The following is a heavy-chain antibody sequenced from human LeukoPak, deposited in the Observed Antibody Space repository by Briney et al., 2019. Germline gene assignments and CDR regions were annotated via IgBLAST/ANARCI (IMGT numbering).Heavy chain of an antibody. CDR2: VYHTGTT. CDR3: ARHSVGVSTFDP. J-gene: IGHJ5*02. V-gene: IGHV4-39*01. CDR1: GGSISSTSYY. D-gene: IGHD1-26*01. Sequence: SETLSLTCTVSGGSISSTSYYWGWIRQPPGKGLEWIGSVYHTGTTYYNPSLKSRVTISADTSKNHFSLKLCSVTAADTAVYYCARHSVGVSTFDPWGQGTLVTVSS.